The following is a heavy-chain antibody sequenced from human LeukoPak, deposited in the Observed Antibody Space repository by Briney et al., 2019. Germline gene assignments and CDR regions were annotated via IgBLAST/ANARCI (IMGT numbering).Heavy chain of an antibody. V-gene: IGHV1-69*05. D-gene: IGHD3-22*01. Sequence: SVKVSCKASGGTFSSYAISWVRQAPGQGLEWMGGIIPIFGTANYAQKFQGRVTITTDESTSTAYMELSSLRSEDSAVYYCARLWDYSSGYNDYWGQGTLVTVSS. CDR1: GGTFSSYA. CDR2: IIPIFGTA. CDR3: ARLWDYSSGYNDY. J-gene: IGHJ4*02.